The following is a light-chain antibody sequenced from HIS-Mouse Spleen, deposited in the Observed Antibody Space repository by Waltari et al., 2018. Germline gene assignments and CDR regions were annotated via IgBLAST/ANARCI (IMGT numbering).Light chain of an antibody. CDR1: QSLLHSNGYNY. J-gene: IGKJ4*01. CDR2: LGS. CDR3: MQALQTPPGVT. Sequence: DIVMTQSPLSLPVTPGEPASISCRSSQSLLHSNGYNYLDWYLQKPGQSPQLLIYLGSNRASGVPDRFSGSGSGTDFTLKISRVEADDVGVYYCMQALQTPPGVTFGGGTKVEIK. V-gene: IGKV2-28*01.